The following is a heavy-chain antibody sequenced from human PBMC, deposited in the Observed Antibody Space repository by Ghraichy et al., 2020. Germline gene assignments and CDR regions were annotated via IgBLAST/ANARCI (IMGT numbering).Heavy chain of an antibody. D-gene: IGHD2-2*01. CDR2: IWADATNK. CDR3: ARRGYCSSSICSQTMDV. J-gene: IGHJ6*02. CDR1: GFTFSSYG. V-gene: IGHV3-33*01. Sequence: GESLNISCVASGFTFSSYGMHWVRQAPGKGLEWVAAIWADATNKYYADSVKGQFTISRDNSKNTLYLQMISLRAEDTAVYYCARRGYCSSSICSQTMDVWGQGTTVTVSS.